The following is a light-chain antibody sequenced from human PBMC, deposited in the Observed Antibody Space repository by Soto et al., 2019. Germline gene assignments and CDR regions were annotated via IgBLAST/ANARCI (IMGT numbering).Light chain of an antibody. CDR3: SSYAGSNNFDV. CDR1: SSDVGGYNY. Sequence: QSVLTQPRSASGSPGQSVTISCTGTSSDVGGYNYVSWYQQHPGKAPKLVIYEVSKRPSGVPDRFSGSKSGNTASLTVSGLQAEDEADYYCSSYAGSNNFDVFGTGTKVTVL. CDR2: EVS. J-gene: IGLJ1*01. V-gene: IGLV2-8*01.